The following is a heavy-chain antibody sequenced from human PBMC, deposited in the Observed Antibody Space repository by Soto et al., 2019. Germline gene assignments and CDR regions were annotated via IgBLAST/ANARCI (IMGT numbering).Heavy chain of an antibody. CDR3: ARDWGSSGWPN. V-gene: IGHV4-34*01. J-gene: IGHJ4*02. CDR1: GGSFSGYY. D-gene: IGHD6-19*01. Sequence: SETLSLTCAVYGGSFSGYYWSWIRQPPGKGLEWIGEINHGGSTNNNPSLKSRVTISEDTSKDQFSLKLSSVTAADTAVYFCARDWGSSGWPNWGQGTLVTVSS. CDR2: INHGGST.